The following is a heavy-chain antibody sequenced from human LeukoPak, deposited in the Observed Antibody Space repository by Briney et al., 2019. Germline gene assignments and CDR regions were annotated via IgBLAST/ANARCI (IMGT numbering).Heavy chain of an antibody. Sequence: TGGSLRLSCVASGLTFSTTSMNWVRQAPGKGPQWVSYISSSSSAIYYADSVRGRFTISRDNAKNSLYLQMNSLRDEDTAVYYCARDGEMATNPYYFDYWGQGTLVTVSS. CDR3: ARDGEMATNPYYFDY. J-gene: IGHJ4*02. D-gene: IGHD5-24*01. CDR1: GLTFSTTS. CDR2: ISSSSSAI. V-gene: IGHV3-48*02.